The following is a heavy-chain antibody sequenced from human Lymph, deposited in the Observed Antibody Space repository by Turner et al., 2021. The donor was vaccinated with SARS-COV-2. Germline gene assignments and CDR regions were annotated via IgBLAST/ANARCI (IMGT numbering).Heavy chain of an antibody. D-gene: IGHD6-19*01. V-gene: IGHV4-39*01. CDR3: ERRRQWLVHWYFDL. CDR1: GGPTSSRSYY. J-gene: IGHJ2*01. Sequence: QLQLQESGPGLVKPSETLSLTRTVSGGPTSSRSYYWAWIRQPPGRGRDWIGSRYYSESTYYNPPLKSRVNISVDTSTNQFCLKLSAVTAAYTSVYYWERRRQWLVHWYFDLWGRGTLVTVSS. CDR2: RYYSEST.